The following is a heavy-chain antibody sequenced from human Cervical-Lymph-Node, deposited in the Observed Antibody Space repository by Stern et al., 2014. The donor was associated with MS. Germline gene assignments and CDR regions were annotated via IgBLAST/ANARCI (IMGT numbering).Heavy chain of an antibody. J-gene: IGHJ3*02. CDR3: ARDRIDAHTFAFDN. CDR1: GGTFSSLA. CDR2: IIPILGSP. V-gene: IGHV1-69*01. Sequence: QVQLGESGAEVKKPGSSVKVSCKASGGTFSSLAINWVRQASGQGLEWMGGIIPILGSPNYAQKLQDRRTISADASTRTVYMELSSLRSEDTGVYFCARDRIDAHTFAFDNWGQGTLVTVSS. D-gene: IGHD5-24*01.